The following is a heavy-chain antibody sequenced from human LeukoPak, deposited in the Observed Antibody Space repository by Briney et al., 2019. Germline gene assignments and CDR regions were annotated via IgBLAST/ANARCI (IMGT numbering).Heavy chain of an antibody. J-gene: IGHJ4*02. CDR3: VKDREGIAAAGLNYFDY. CDR1: GFTFNRFY. V-gene: IGHV3-64D*06. CDR2: ISSNGATT. Sequence: GGSLRLSCSASGFTFNRFYLHWVRQAPGKGLEFVSHISSNGATTYYADSVKGRFTISRDNSKNTLYLQMSSLRAEDTAVYYCVKDREGIAAAGLNYFDYWGQGTLVTVSS. D-gene: IGHD6-13*01.